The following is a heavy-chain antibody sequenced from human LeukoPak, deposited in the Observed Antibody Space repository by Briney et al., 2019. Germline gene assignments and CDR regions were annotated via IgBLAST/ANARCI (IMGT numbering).Heavy chain of an antibody. J-gene: IGHJ5*02. CDR1: GGSISNYY. D-gene: IGHD2-15*01. CDR2: IYYTGTT. V-gene: IGHV4-59*01. Sequence: SETLSLTCTVSGGSISNYYWSWIRQPPGKGLEWIGYIYYTGTTNYNTSLKSRVTISVDTSKNQFSLKLSSVTAADTAVYYCARDHRGVAATLNWFDPWGQGTLVTVSS. CDR3: ARDHRGVAATLNWFDP.